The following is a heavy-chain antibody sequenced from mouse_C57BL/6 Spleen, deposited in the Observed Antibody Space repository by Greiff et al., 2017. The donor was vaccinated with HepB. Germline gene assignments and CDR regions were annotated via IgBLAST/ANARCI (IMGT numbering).Heavy chain of an antibody. Sequence: QVQLQQPGAELVKPGASVKLSCKASGYTFTSYWMHWVKQRPGRGLEWIGRIDPNSGGTKYNEKFKSKATMTVDKPSSTAYMQLSSLTSEDAAVYYCAREGTIYYGYDGFAYWGQGTLVTVSA. CDR1: GYTFTSYW. D-gene: IGHD2-2*01. J-gene: IGHJ3*01. V-gene: IGHV1-72*01. CDR2: IDPNSGGT. CDR3: AREGTIYYGYDGFAY.